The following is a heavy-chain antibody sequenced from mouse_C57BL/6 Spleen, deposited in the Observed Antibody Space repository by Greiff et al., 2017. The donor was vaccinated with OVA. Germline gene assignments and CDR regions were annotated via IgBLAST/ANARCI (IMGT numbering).Heavy chain of an antibody. Sequence: QVQLQQSGTELVKPGASVKLSCKASGYTFTSYWMHWVKQRPGQGLEWIGNINPSNGGTNYNEKFKSKATLTVDKSSSTAYMQLSSLTSEDSAVYYCARDLITTEGFAYWGQGTLVTVSA. CDR1: GYTFTSYW. CDR2: INPSNGGT. CDR3: ARDLITTEGFAY. V-gene: IGHV1-53*01. J-gene: IGHJ3*01. D-gene: IGHD1-1*01.